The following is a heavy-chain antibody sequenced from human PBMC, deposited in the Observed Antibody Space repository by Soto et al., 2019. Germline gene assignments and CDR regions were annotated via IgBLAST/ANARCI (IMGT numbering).Heavy chain of an antibody. CDR3: ASGLGFGELKNCFDP. CDR1: GYTFTGYY. V-gene: IGHV1-2*02. Sequence: ASVKVSCKASGYTFTGYYMHWVRQAPGQGLEWMGWINPNSGGTNYAQKFQGRVTMTRDTSISKAYMELSRLRADDTAVDYCASGLGFGELKNCFDPWGQGTLVTVSS. CDR2: INPNSGGT. J-gene: IGHJ5*02. D-gene: IGHD3-10*01.